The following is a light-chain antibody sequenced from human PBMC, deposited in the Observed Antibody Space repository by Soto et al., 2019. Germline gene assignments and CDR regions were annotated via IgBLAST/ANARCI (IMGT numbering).Light chain of an antibody. Sequence: EVVMTQSPATLSVSPGTRATLSCGASQSVSSNLAWYQQKPGQAPRLLIYDASTRATRIPARFSGGGSGTQFTLTISSLQSEDSAVYYCQQYNNWSQWTFGQGTKVEV. CDR3: QQYNNWSQWT. CDR2: DAS. V-gene: IGKV3-15*01. J-gene: IGKJ1*01. CDR1: QSVSSN.